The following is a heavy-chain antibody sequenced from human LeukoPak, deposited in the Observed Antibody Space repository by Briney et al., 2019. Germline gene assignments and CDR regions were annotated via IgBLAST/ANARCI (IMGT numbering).Heavy chain of an antibody. CDR3: ARTYYYDSSGYYYH. V-gene: IGHV3-11*01. CDR1: GFTFRDYY. J-gene: IGHJ4*02. D-gene: IGHD3-22*01. CDR2: ISSSGSTI. Sequence: GGSLRLSCAPSGFTFRDYYMSWLRQAPGKGLEWVSYISSSGSTIYYADSVKGRFTISRDNAKNSLYLQMNSLRAEDTAVYYCARTYYYDSSGYYYHWGQGTLVTVSS.